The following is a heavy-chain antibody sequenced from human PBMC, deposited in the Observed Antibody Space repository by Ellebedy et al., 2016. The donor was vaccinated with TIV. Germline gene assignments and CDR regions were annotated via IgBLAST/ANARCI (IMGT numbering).Heavy chain of an antibody. Sequence: GSLRLSCSVSDGSVSSVTNHWGWIRQPPGKGLEWIGYLYYSGSTGYSPSLKSRVTISVDTSKNQFSLKLSSVTAADTAVYYCARGGGSGRHRGLLDYWGQGTLVTVSS. CDR2: LYYSGST. CDR1: DGSVSSVTNH. J-gene: IGHJ4*02. V-gene: IGHV4-61*01. CDR3: ARGGGSGRHRGLLDY. D-gene: IGHD3-10*01.